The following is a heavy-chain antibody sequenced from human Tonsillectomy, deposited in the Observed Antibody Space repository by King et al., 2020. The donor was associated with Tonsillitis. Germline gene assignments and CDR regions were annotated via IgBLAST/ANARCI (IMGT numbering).Heavy chain of an antibody. CDR1: GFTFSKNG. Sequence: VQLVESGGGVVQPGGSLRLSCAASGFTFSKNGMHWVRQAPGKGLEWVAFLRYDGSNKYYADSVKGRFTISRDNSKNTLYLQMNSLRTEDTAVYYCARDREYCSGCGCSYFSYYGMDVWGQGTTVTVSS. V-gene: IGHV3-30*02. CDR2: LRYDGSNK. J-gene: IGHJ6*02. D-gene: IGHD2-15*01. CDR3: ARDREYCSGCGCSYFSYYGMDV.